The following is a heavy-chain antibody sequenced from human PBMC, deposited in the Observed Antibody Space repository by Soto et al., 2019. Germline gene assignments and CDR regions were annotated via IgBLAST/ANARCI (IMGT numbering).Heavy chain of an antibody. Sequence: GASVKVSCKASGYIFSANYIHWVRQAPGQGLEWLGWINPHSGATNYAQKFLGRVTMSADTSASTAYMDLARLKSDDTPVYYCVRAHALGFSNWFDPWGRGTLVTVSS. D-gene: IGHD3-10*01. CDR1: GYIFSANY. V-gene: IGHV1-2*02. CDR3: VRAHALGFSNWFDP. J-gene: IGHJ5*02. CDR2: INPHSGAT.